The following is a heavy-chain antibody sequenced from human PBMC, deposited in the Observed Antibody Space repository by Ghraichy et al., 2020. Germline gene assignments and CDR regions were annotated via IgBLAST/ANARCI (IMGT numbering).Heavy chain of an antibody. CDR3: AKWLKSGYYVVDY. J-gene: IGHJ4*02. D-gene: IGHD3-3*01. CDR2: ASATGGAT. Sequence: AGSLRLSCVASGFTYATYAMSWVRQAPGKGLEWVSAASATGGATYYADSVKGRFTISRDNSKHTLNLQMNSLRVEDTAVYYCAKWLKSGYYVVDYWGPGTLVTVST. V-gene: IGHV3-23*01. CDR1: GFTYATYA.